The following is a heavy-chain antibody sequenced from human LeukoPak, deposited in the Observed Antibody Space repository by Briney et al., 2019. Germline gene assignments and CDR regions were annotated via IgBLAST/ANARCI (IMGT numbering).Heavy chain of an antibody. CDR3: ARRWGGWFDP. CDR2: IGISGNTI. Sequence: PGGSLRLSCAASGFTFSSYEMIWARQAPGKGLEWVSYIGISGNTIYYADSVKGRFTISRDNARNSLYLQMNSLRAEDTALYYCARRWGGWFDPWGQGTLVTVSS. CDR1: GFTFSSYE. J-gene: IGHJ5*02. D-gene: IGHD3-16*01. V-gene: IGHV3-48*03.